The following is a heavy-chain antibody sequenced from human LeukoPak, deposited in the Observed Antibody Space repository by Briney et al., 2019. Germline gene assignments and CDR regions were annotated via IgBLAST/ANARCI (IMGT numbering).Heavy chain of an antibody. V-gene: IGHV3-53*01. CDR3: ARFGYTYAYDY. CDR2: IYSGGNT. J-gene: IGHJ4*02. D-gene: IGHD5-18*01. Sequence: GGSLRLSCAASGFSVSNTYMSWVRQAPGKGLEWVSIIYSGGNTYYADSAKGRFTISRDNSKNTLYLQMNRLRSEDTAVYYCARFGYTYAYDYWGQGTLVTVPS. CDR1: GFSVSNTY.